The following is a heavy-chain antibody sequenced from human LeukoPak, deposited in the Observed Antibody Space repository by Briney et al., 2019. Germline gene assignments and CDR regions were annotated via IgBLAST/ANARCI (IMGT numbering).Heavy chain of an antibody. D-gene: IGHD2-2*01. CDR2: LYSGGST. Sequence: GGSLRLSCAASGFAVSSNYMSWVRQAPGKGLEWVSVLYSGGSTYYAGSAEGRFTISRDNSKHTLYLQMNSLRAADTAVYYCARAFQRAPMYGMDVWGQGTTVTVSS. CDR3: ARAFQRAPMYGMDV. CDR1: GFAVSSNY. V-gene: IGHV3-53*01. J-gene: IGHJ6*02.